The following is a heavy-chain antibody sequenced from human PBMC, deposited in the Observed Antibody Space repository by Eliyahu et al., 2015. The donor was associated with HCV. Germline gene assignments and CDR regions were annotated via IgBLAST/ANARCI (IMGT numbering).Heavy chain of an antibody. CDR3: ATGIRGHYGLDV. D-gene: IGHD3-3*02. V-gene: IGHV3-74*03. CDR1: GVPFTTXW. Sequence: EVPLVESGGGLVQPGGSLRLSCAASGVPFTTXWMHWVRQAPGKGLVWVSRTNPDGSDTTYADATXGRFTISRDNAKNTLYLHMNNLRGEDTAVYYCATGIRGHYGLDVWGQGTTVSVSS. CDR2: TNPDGSDT. J-gene: IGHJ6*02.